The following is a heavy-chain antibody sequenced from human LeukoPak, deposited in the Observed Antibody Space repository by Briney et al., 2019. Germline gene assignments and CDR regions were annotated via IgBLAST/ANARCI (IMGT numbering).Heavy chain of an antibody. D-gene: IGHD2-15*01. CDR2: IRSKANSYAT. J-gene: IGHJ6*02. V-gene: IGHV3-73*01. Sequence: PGGSLRLSCAASGVTFSGSAMHWVRQASGKGLEWVGRIRSKANSYATAYAASVKGRFTISRDDSKDTAYLQMNSLRAEDTAVYYCASNVGPRRRSPVVMDVWGQGTTVTVSS. CDR3: ASNVGPRRRSPVVMDV. CDR1: GVTFSGSA.